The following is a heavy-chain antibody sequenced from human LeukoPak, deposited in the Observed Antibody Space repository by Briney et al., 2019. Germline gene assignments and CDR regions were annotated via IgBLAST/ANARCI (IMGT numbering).Heavy chain of an antibody. CDR2: INNDGSTT. J-gene: IGHJ5*02. Sequence: GGSLRLSCAASGFTFNSHWMHWVRQAPGKGLVWVSRINNDGSTTTYADSVRGRFTISRDNAKNTLFLQMNSLRAEDTAVYYCVRDRPHSWFDPWGQGTLVTVSS. CDR3: VRDRPHSWFDP. D-gene: IGHD6-6*01. V-gene: IGHV3-74*01. CDR1: GFTFNSHW.